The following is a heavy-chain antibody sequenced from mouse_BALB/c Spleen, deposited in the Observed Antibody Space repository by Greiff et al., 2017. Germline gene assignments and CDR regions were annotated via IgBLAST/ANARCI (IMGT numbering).Heavy chain of an antibody. Sequence: VKLMESGPGLVAPSQSLSITCTVSGFSLTSYGVHWVRQPPGKGLEWLGVIWAGGSTNYNSALMSRLSISKDNSKSQVFLKMNSLQTDDTAMYYGARDQGYYRYAMDYWGKGPSAT. D-gene: IGHD2-14*01. CDR1: GFSLTSYG. J-gene: IGHJ4*01. CDR3: ARDQGYYRYAMDY. CDR2: IWAGGST. V-gene: IGHV2-9*02.